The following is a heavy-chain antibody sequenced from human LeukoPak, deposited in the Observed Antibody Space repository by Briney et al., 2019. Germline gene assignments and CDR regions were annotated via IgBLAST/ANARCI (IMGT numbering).Heavy chain of an antibody. Sequence: PGGSLRLSCAASGFTFSDYYMSWIRQAPGKGLEWLSYISSSSSYTNYADSVKGRFTISRDNAKNSLYLQMNSLRAEDTAVYYCARAYITIDDDHHPDYWGQGTLVTVSS. V-gene: IGHV3-11*06. CDR3: ARAYITIDDDHHPDY. J-gene: IGHJ4*02. D-gene: IGHD3-3*01. CDR1: GFTFSDYY. CDR2: ISSSSSYT.